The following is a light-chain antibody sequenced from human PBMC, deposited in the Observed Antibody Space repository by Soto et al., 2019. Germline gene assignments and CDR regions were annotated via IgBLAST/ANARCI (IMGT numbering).Light chain of an antibody. Sequence: QSALTQPASVSGSPGQSITISCTGTSSDVGGYNYVSWYQQQAGKAPKLIIHEVSNRPSGVSNRFSGSKSGNTASLTISGLQAEDEADYYCDSYSSGSSLVIFGGGTKVTVL. CDR3: DSYSSGSSLVI. V-gene: IGLV2-14*01. J-gene: IGLJ2*01. CDR2: EVS. CDR1: SSDVGGYNY.